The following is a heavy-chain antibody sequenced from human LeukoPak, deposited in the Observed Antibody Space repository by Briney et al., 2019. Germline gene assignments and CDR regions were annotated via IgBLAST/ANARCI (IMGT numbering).Heavy chain of an antibody. CDR2: INRDGSAK. J-gene: IGHJ4*02. CDR3: ARLWGDATIFDL. V-gene: IGHV3-7*01. CDR1: EFTLSGFW. Sequence: GGSLRLSCAASEFTLSGFWMSWVRQAPGKGLEWVANINRDGSAKYHLDSVKGRFTVSRDNAKNSLYLRTNSLRGEDTAVYYCARLWGDATIFDLWGQGTLVTVSS. D-gene: IGHD3-10*01.